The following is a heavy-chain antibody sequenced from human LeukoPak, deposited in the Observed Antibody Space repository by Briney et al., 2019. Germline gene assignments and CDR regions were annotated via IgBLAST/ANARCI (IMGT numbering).Heavy chain of an antibody. Sequence: SETLSLTCTVSGGSISSYYWIWIRQPPGKGLEWIGEINHSGSTNYNPSLKSRVTISVDTSKNQFSLKLSSVTAADTAVYYCARGADYYDSSGYLLYFDYWGQGTLVTVSS. CDR1: GGSISSYY. CDR3: ARGADYYDSSGYLLYFDY. D-gene: IGHD3-22*01. CDR2: INHSGST. V-gene: IGHV4-34*01. J-gene: IGHJ4*02.